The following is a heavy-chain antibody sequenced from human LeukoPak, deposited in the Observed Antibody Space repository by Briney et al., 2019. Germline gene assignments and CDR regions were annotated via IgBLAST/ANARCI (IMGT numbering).Heavy chain of an antibody. CDR2: IIPIFGTA. D-gene: IGHD2-15*01. CDR3: ARSRYCSGGSCYDWYFDL. V-gene: IGHV1-69*13. J-gene: IGHJ2*01. Sequence: SVKVSCKASGGTFSSYAISWVRQAPGQGLEWMGGIIPIFGTANYAQKFQGRVTITADESTSTAYMELSSLRSEDTAVYYCARSRYCSGGSCYDWYFDLWGRGTLVTVSS. CDR1: GGTFSSYA.